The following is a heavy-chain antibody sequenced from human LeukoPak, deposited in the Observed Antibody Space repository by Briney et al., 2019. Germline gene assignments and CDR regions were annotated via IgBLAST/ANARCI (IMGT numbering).Heavy chain of an antibody. CDR1: GYILTNNW. CDR3: ARHPISGGGAYNWFHP. Sequence: PGESLKISCKISGYILTNNWIGWVRQVPGKGLEWMGLIYPGNSDTKYSPSFQGQVTFSVDKSISTACLHWSSLKASDTAMYYCARHPISGGGAYNWFHPWGQGTLVTVSS. J-gene: IGHJ5*02. CDR2: IYPGNSDT. V-gene: IGHV5-51*01. D-gene: IGHD2-21*01.